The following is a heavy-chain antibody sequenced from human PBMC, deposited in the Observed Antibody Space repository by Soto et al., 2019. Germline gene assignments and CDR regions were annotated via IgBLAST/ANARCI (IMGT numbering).Heavy chain of an antibody. V-gene: IGHV4-38-2*01. CDR2: IFHGGNT. J-gene: IGHJ3*01. Sequence: SETLSLTCAVSGFFISSGNYWGWIRKPPGKGLEWIGSIFHGGNTYYNPSLKSRVTISVDMSKNQFSLKLNSVTAADTAVYYCARARWYDAFDVWGQGTVVTVSS. CDR1: GFFISSGNY. D-gene: IGHD2-15*01. CDR3: ARARWYDAFDV.